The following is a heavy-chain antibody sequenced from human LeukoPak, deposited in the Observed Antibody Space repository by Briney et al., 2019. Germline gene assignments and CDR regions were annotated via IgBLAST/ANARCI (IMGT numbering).Heavy chain of an antibody. CDR1: GGSITGYY. J-gene: IGHJ4*02. CDR2: FYYSEST. CDR3: AREVDSSSWLDFDS. Sequence: SETLSLTCTVSGGSITGYYRSWIRQPPGKGLEWIVYFYYSESTNYNPSLKSRVTISVDTSKNQFSLKLSSVTAADTAVYYCAREVDSSSWLDFDSWGQGTLVTVSS. V-gene: IGHV4-59*01. D-gene: IGHD6-13*01.